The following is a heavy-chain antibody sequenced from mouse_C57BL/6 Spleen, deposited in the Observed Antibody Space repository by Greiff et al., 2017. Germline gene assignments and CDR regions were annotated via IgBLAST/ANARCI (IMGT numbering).Heavy chain of an antibody. CDR1: GFTFSSYA. D-gene: IGHD2-4*01. J-gene: IGHJ3*01. Sequence: EVQGVESGGGLVKPGGSLKLSCAASGFTFSSYAMSWVRQTPEKRLEWVATISDGCSYTYYPDNVKGRFTISRDNAKNNLYLQMSHLKSEDTAMYYCAREGGLRRFAYWGQGTLVTVSA. CDR2: ISDGCSYT. V-gene: IGHV5-4*01. CDR3: AREGGLRRFAY.